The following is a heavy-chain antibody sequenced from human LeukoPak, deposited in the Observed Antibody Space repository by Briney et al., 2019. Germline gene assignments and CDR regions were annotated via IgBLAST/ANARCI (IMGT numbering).Heavy chain of an antibody. CDR1: GYRFISYW. CDR3: ARRRRSSENWFDP. Sequence: GESLKISCKGSGYRFISYWIGWVRQMPGKGLEWMGIIYPGDSDTRYSPSFQGQVTISADKSISTAYLQWSSLKASDTAMYYCARRRRSSENWFDPWGQGTLVTVSS. J-gene: IGHJ5*02. CDR2: IYPGDSDT. D-gene: IGHD6-19*01. V-gene: IGHV5-51*01.